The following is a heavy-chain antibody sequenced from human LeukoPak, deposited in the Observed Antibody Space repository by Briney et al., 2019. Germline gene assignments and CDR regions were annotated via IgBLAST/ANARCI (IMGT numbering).Heavy chain of an antibody. CDR1: GFTFRMSG. D-gene: IGHD3-10*01. CDR3: AKDHAGSGRAFEY. CDR2: MSSDGIKS. V-gene: IGHV3-30*04. Sequence: PGGSLRLSCATSGFTFRMSGVHWVRQAPGKGLEWVALMSSDGIKSYYADSVKGRFTVSRDTSKDIVYLQMKSLSADDTGIYCCAKDHAGSGRAFEYWGQGTLLTVSS. J-gene: IGHJ4*02.